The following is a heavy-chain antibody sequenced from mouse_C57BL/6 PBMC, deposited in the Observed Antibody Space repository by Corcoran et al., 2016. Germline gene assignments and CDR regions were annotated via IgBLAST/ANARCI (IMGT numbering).Heavy chain of an antibody. CDR3: VRDTTVVAPYYYAMDY. Sequence: QVQLQQSGPELVKPGASVKLSCKASGYTFTSYDINWVKQRPGQGLEWSGWIYARDGSTKYNEKFKGKATLTVDTSYSTAYMELHSLTSEDSAVYICVRDTTVVAPYYYAMDYWGQGTSVTGSS. V-gene: IGHV1-85*01. D-gene: IGHD1-1*01. J-gene: IGHJ4*01. CDR1: GYTFTSYD. CDR2: IYARDGST.